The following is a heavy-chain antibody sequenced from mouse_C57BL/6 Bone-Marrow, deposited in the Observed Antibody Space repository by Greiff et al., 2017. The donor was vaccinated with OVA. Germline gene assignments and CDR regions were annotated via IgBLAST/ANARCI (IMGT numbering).Heavy chain of an antibody. CDR3: AFITTVVDYAMDY. Sequence: VQLKESVAELVRPGASVKLSCTASGFNIKNTYMHWVKQRPEQGLEWIGRIDPANGNTKYAPKFQGKATITADTSSNTAYLQLSSLTSEDTAIYYCAFITTVVDYAMDYWGQGTSVTVSS. V-gene: IGHV14-3*01. J-gene: IGHJ4*01. CDR2: IDPANGNT. CDR1: GFNIKNTY. D-gene: IGHD1-1*01.